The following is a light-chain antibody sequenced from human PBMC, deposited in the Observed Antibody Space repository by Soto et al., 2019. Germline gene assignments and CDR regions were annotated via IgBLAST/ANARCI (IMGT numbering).Light chain of an antibody. J-gene: IGLJ1*01. Sequence: QSVLTQPPSVSGAPGQRVTTSCTGSTSNIGTGYDVHWYQQLPGTAPKLLIYGNSNRPSGVPDRFSGSKSGTSASLAITGLQAEDEADYYCQSYDSSLSGGVFGTGTKVTVL. CDR3: QSYDSSLSGGV. CDR1: TSNIGTGYD. CDR2: GNS. V-gene: IGLV1-40*01.